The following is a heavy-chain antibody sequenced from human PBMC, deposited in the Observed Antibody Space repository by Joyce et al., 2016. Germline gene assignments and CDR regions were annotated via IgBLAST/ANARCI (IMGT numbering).Heavy chain of an antibody. J-gene: IGHJ4*02. CDR1: GGPFRGFF. D-gene: IGHD6-19*01. V-gene: IGHV4-34*01. CDR3: ARSQWLAPLMY. CDR2: INNSGGT. Sequence: QVQLQQWGAGLLKPSETLSLTCAVSGGPFRGFFWTWVRLPPGKGLEWIGDINNSGGTNYNPSLKTRVTFSVDTSKNQFSLKLTSLSAADTAVYYCARSQWLAPLMYWGQGTPVTVSS.